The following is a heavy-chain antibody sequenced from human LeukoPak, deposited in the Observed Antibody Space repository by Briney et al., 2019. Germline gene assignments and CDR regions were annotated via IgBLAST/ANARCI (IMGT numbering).Heavy chain of an antibody. V-gene: IGHV3-48*03. D-gene: IGHD3-10*01. CDR2: ISSSGSTI. Sequence: GGSLRLSCAASGFTFSSYEMNWVRQAPWKGLEWVSYISSSGSTIYYADSVKGRFTISRDNAKNSLYLQMNSLRAEDTAVYYCARAGRYVVRGVDGNMDVWGKGTTVTVSS. J-gene: IGHJ6*03. CDR3: ARAGRYVVRGVDGNMDV. CDR1: GFTFSSYE.